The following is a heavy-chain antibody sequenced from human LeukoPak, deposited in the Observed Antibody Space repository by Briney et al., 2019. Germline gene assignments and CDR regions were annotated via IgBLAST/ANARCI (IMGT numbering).Heavy chain of an antibody. CDR3: ARVLVRGAYNWFDP. CDR2: IYHSGST. D-gene: IGHD3-10*02. V-gene: IGHV4-34*01. Sequence: SETLSLTCAVYGGSFSGYYWSWIRQPPGKGLEWIGYIYHSGSTYYNPSLKSRVTISVDRSKNQFSLKLSSVTAADTAVYYCARVLVRGAYNWFDPWGQGTLVTVSS. CDR1: GGSFSGYY. J-gene: IGHJ5*02.